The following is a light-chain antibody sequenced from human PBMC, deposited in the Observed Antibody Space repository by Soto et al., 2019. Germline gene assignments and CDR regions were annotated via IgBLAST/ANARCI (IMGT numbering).Light chain of an antibody. J-gene: IGKJ3*01. V-gene: IGKV3-20*01. CDR1: QSVSSNY. CDR2: GAS. CDR3: LQYGNSPPT. Sequence: EIVLTQSPGTLSLSPGERATLSCRASQSVSSNYLAWYQQKPGQAPRLLICGASSRATGIPDRFSGSGSGTDFTLTVSRLEPEDFAVYYCLQYGNSPPTFGHGTKVDIK.